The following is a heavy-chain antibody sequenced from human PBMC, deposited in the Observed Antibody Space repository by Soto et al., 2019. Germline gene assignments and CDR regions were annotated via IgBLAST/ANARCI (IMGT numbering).Heavy chain of an antibody. CDR2: IYYSGST. D-gene: IGHD7-27*01. CDR3: AREDFWGSKYGMDV. J-gene: IGHJ6*02. V-gene: IGHV4-59*01. CDR1: GGSISSYY. Sequence: SETLSLTCTVSGGSISSYYWSWIRQPPGKGLEWIGYIYYSGSTNYNPSLKSRVTISVDTSKNQFSLKLSSVTAADTAVYYCAREDFWGSKYGMDVWGQGTTVTVSS.